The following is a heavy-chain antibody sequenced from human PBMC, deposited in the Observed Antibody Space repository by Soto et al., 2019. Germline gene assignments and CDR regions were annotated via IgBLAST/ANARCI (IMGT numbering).Heavy chain of an antibody. CDR3: ARDRSDFWSGYPGRYYYGMDV. J-gene: IGHJ6*02. Sequence: TSETLSLTSTVSGGSISSGGYYWSWIRQHTRNVLEWNGYIYYSGSTYYNPSLKSRVTISVDTSKNHFSLKLSSVTAADTAVYYCARDRSDFWSGYPGRYYYGMDVWGQGTTVTVSS. D-gene: IGHD3-3*01. V-gene: IGHV4-31*03. CDR1: GGSISSGGYY. CDR2: IYYSGST.